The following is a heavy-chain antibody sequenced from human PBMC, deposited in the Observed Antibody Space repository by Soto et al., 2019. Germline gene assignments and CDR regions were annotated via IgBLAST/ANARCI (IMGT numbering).Heavy chain of an antibody. CDR3: ARAGIAVAGERDFDI. CDR1: GYSFNNYG. J-gene: IGHJ3*02. CDR2: ISAYNGDT. V-gene: IGHV1-18*01. Sequence: ASVKVSCKASGYSFNNYGITWVRQAPGQGLEWMGWISAYNGDTKLAQTVQGRVILTIEASTSTAYMEMWSLTSNDTAVYYCARAGIAVAGERDFDIWGQGTMVTVSS. D-gene: IGHD6-19*01.